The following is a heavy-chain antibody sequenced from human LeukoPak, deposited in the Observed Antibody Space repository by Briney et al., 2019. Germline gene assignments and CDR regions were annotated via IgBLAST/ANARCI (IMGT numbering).Heavy chain of an antibody. J-gene: IGHJ4*02. CDR1: LSSYA. V-gene: IGHV3-23*01. CDR2: ITSSGGTT. Sequence: PGGSLRLSCAASLSSYAMSWVRQAPGKGLEWVSAITSSGGTTYYADSVRGRFTISRDNSKNTLYLQMNSLRAEDTALYYCAREKPFYDSSGYYYPIAFDYWGQGTLVTVSS. D-gene: IGHD3-22*01. CDR3: AREKPFYDSSGYYYPIAFDY.